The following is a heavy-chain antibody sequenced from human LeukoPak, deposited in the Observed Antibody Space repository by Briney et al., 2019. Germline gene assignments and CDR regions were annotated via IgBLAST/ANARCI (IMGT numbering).Heavy chain of an antibody. CDR1: GYTFTSYY. CDR2: INPSGGST. CDR3: AREHGDYDFDY. V-gene: IGHV1-46*01. D-gene: IGHD4-17*01. J-gene: IGHJ4*02. Sequence: ASVKVSCKASGYTFTSYYMHWVRQAPGQGLEWMGIINPSGGSTSYAQKFQGRVTMTRDMSTSTVYMELSSLRSEDTAVYYCAREHGDYDFDYWGQGTLVTVSS.